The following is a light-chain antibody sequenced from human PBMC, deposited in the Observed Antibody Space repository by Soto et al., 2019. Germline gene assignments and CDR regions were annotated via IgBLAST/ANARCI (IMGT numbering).Light chain of an antibody. CDR1: QSVTYN. CDR3: QQYNDWLWT. V-gene: IGKV3-15*01. CDR2: GAS. Sequence: ETTLTQSPATLSASPGERVTVSCRATQSVTYNLAWYQQKPGQAPRLLIYGASTRPTGIPARFSGRGSGTEFTLTITSLQSEDFAVYYCQQYNDWLWTFGQGTKVAIK. J-gene: IGKJ1*01.